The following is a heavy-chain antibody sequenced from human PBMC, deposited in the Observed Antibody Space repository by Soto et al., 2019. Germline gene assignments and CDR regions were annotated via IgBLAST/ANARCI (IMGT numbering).Heavy chain of an antibody. D-gene: IGHD6-13*01. V-gene: IGHV3-23*01. CDR1: GFTFTDYA. Sequence: EVQLLESGGGLVQPGGSLRLSCAASGFTFTDYALSWVRQAPGKGLEWVATISGIGGSTYFADSVKGRLSISRANSTNTVSLLMNSLRAEDTAVYFCARGSSGYISSWYYFDYWGRGTLVTVSS. CDR3: ARGSSGYISSWYYFDY. CDR2: ISGIGGST. J-gene: IGHJ4*02.